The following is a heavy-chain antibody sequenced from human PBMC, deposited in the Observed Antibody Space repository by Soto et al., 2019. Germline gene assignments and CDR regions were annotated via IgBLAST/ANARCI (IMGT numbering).Heavy chain of an antibody. D-gene: IGHD7-27*01. V-gene: IGHV3-74*01. CDR2: ISFDGNIS. Sequence: EVQLVESGGGLVQPGGSLRLSCDGSGFSFRSYWMHGVRQAPGKGLVWVARISFDGNISNYADSVKGRFTITRDNARNTVYLQLNSLRAEATAVYFCVREPWGFSGNWYDYWGQGTLVTVSS. CDR1: GFSFRSYW. J-gene: IGHJ5*01. CDR3: VREPWGFSGNWYDY.